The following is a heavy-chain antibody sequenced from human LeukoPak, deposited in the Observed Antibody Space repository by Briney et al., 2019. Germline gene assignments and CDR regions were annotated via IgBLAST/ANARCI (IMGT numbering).Heavy chain of an antibody. Sequence: GAPLKISCRGSGYSSTSYWFGWLRQLPAKDLEWMGIIYPADSDTRYNPSSQGQVTISADKSISTAYLQWSSLKASDTAMYYCARLRFDSSYYFDYWGQGTLVTVSS. CDR2: IYPADSDT. CDR3: ARLRFDSSYYFDY. CDR1: GYSSTSYW. J-gene: IGHJ4*02. D-gene: IGHD6-6*01. V-gene: IGHV5-51*01.